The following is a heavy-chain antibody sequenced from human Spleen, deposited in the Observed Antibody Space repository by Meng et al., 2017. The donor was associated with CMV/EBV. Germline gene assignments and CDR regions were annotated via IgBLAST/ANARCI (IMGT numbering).Heavy chain of an antibody. CDR1: GYGFTAHY. J-gene: IGHJ5*02. D-gene: IGHD5-18*01. Sequence: ASVKVSCKASGYGFTAHYFHWVRQAPGQGLEWMGWINPNSGDTNYAQKFQGRVTMTRDTSISTAYMELSRLRSDDTAVYFCARAPGYMSPWGQGTLVTVSS. V-gene: IGHV1-2*02. CDR2: INPNSGDT. CDR3: ARAPGYMSP.